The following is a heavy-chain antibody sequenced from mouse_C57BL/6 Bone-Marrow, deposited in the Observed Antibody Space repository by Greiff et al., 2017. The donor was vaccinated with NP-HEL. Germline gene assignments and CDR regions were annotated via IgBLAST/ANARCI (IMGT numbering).Heavy chain of an antibody. J-gene: IGHJ4*01. Sequence: VQLQQSGAELVRPGSSVKLSCKASGYTFTSYWMDWVKQRPGQGLEWIGNIYPSDSETHYNQKFKDKATLTVDKSSSTAYMQLSSLTSEDSAVYYCARRPRITTVVMDYWGQGTSVTVSS. CDR2: IYPSDSET. CDR3: ARRPRITTVVMDY. CDR1: GYTFTSYW. V-gene: IGHV1-61*01. D-gene: IGHD1-1*01.